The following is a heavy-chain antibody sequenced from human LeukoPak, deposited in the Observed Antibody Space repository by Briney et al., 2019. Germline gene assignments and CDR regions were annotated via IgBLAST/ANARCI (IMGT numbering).Heavy chain of an antibody. CDR2: IYYSGST. V-gene: IGHV4-31*03. J-gene: IGHJ5*02. CDR3: ARDLTYCGGDCHWFDP. Sequence: SQTLSLICTVSGGSISSGGYYWSWIRQHPGKGLEWIGYIYYSGSTYYNPSLKSRVTISVDTSKNQFSLKLSSVTAADTAVYYCARDLTYCGGDCHWFDPWGQGTLVTVSS. D-gene: IGHD2-21*02. CDR1: GGSISSGGYY.